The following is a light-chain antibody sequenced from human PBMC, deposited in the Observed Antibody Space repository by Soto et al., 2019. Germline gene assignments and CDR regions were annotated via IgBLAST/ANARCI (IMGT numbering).Light chain of an antibody. Sequence: QSVLTQPPSASGTPGQRVTISCSGSSSNIGSNYVFWYQQLPGTAPQLLIYKNSERPSGVPDRFSGSKSGTSASLAITGLRSEDEADYYCGTWDDSLSGVVFGGGTKLTVL. J-gene: IGLJ2*01. V-gene: IGLV1-47*01. CDR3: GTWDDSLSGVV. CDR2: KNS. CDR1: SSNIGSNY.